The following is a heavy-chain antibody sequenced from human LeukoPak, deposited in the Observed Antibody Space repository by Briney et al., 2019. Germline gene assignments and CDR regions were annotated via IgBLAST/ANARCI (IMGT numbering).Heavy chain of an antibody. Sequence: ASVTVSCKASGYTFTSYYIHWVRQAPGQGLEWMGIINPSGGSTDYAQKFQGRVTVTRDTSTSTVHMELSSLRSEDTAIYYCARSLAPVILNAFDIWGQGTMVTVSS. J-gene: IGHJ3*02. D-gene: IGHD2/OR15-2a*01. CDR2: INPSGGST. V-gene: IGHV1-46*01. CDR3: ARSLAPVILNAFDI. CDR1: GYTFTSYY.